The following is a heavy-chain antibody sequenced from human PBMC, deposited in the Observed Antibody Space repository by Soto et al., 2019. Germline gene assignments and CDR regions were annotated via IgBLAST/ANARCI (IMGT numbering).Heavy chain of an antibody. CDR2: IYPGDSDT. D-gene: IGHD1-26*01. CDR3: ARHGGGSYYYCYRLDL. Sequence: ESLKISCKGSGYDFTHYWIAWVRQTPGKGLEWMGVIYPGDSDTKYSPSFQGQVTISADKSISTAYLQWSSLKASDTAMYYCARHGGGSYYYCYRLDLWAQGTTVPVSS. J-gene: IGHJ6*02. V-gene: IGHV5-51*01. CDR1: GYDFTHYW.